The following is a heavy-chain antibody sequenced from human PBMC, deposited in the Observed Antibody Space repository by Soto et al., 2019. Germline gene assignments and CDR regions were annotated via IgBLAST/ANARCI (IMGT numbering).Heavy chain of an antibody. V-gene: IGHV1-8*02. D-gene: IGHD5-18*01. CDR2: MNPGSGDT. Sequence: ASVKVSCKASGYTFTNNDVSWVRQATGLGLERMGWMNPGSGDTGYAQKFQGRVTMTRDISIATAYMELNSLTSEDTAIYYCARMESFGSLNWFDPWGQGTLVTVSS. CDR3: ARMESFGSLNWFDP. CDR1: GYTFTNND. J-gene: IGHJ5*02.